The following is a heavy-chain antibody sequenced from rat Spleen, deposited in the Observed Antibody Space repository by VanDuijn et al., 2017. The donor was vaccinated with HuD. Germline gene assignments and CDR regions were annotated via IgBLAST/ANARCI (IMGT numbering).Heavy chain of an antibody. D-gene: IGHD3-8*01. CDR3: ATDGPIGGFAY. Sequence: EVQLVESGGGLVQPGGSLKLSCVASGFTFNNYWMTWIRQAPGRGLEWVASITNASGRTYYSDFVKGRFTISRDTAQNTLYLQMNSLRSEDTATYYCATDGPIGGFAYWGQGLMVTVSS. J-gene: IGHJ2*01. CDR1: GFTFNNYW. CDR2: ITNASGRT. V-gene: IGHV5-31*01.